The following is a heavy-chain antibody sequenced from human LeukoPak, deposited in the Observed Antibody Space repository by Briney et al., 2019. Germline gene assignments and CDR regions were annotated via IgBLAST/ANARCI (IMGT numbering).Heavy chain of an antibody. J-gene: IGHJ4*02. CDR2: INHSGST. CDR1: GGSFSGYY. V-gene: IGHV4-34*01. Sequence: PSETLSLTCAVYGGSFSGYYWSWIRQPPGKGLEWIGEINHSGSTNYNPSLRSRVTISVDTSKNQFSLKLSSVTAADTAVYYCSRARSCWLQLPGYWGQGTLVNLSS. CDR3: SRARSCWLQLPGY. D-gene: IGHD5-24*01.